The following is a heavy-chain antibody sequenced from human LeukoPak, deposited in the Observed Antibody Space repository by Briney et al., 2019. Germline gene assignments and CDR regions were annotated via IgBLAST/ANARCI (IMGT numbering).Heavy chain of an antibody. J-gene: IGHJ4*02. V-gene: IGHV4-39*07. CDR2: MFRIGST. CDR1: GGSISSGGYY. CDR3: ARVIDVAAAGYFDS. D-gene: IGHD6-13*01. Sequence: SETLSLTCAVSGGSISSGGYYWAWVRQPPGKGLEWIGTMFRIGSTYYNSSLKSRVTISVDTSKNQFSLKLSSVTAADTALYYCARVIDVAAAGYFDSWGQGTPVTVSS.